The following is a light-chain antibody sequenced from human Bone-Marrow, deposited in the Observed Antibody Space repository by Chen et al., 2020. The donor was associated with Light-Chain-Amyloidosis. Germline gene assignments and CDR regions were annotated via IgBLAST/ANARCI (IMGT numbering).Light chain of an antibody. CDR1: ALPKQY. Sequence: SYELTQPPSVSVSPGQTARITCSGDALPKQYADWYQQKPGQAPVLGIYKDSERPSGIPERFSGSSSGTTVTLTISGVQAEDEADYYCQSADSRGTLPWVFGGGTKLTVL. CDR3: QSADSRGTLPWV. V-gene: IGLV3-25*03. CDR2: KDS. J-gene: IGLJ3*02.